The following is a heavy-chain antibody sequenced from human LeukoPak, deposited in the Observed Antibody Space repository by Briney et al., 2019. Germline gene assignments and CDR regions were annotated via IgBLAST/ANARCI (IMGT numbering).Heavy chain of an antibody. D-gene: IGHD2-15*01. J-gene: IGHJ6*02. CDR2: INHSGST. CDR3: ARLPLRECSGGSCYSRSSGWYGYYYYYGMDV. CDR1: GVSFSGYY. Sequence: TASETLSLTCAVYGVSFSGYYWSWIRQPPGKGLEWIGEINHSGSTNYNPSLKSRVTISVDTSKNQFSLKLSSVTAADTAVYYCARLPLRECSGGSCYSRSSGWYGYYYYYGMDVWGQGTTVTVSS. V-gene: IGHV4-34*01.